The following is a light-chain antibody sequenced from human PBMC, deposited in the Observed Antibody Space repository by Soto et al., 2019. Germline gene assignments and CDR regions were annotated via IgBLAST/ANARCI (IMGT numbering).Light chain of an antibody. CDR3: QQYGSSQIT. J-gene: IGKJ5*01. CDR1: QSVSSSY. Sequence: EIVLTQSPGALSLTPGERATLHCRASQSVSSSYLAWYQQKPGQAPRLLIYGASSRATGIPDRFSGSGSGTDFTLTISRLEPEDFAVYYCQQYGSSQITFGQGTRLEI. V-gene: IGKV3-20*01. CDR2: GAS.